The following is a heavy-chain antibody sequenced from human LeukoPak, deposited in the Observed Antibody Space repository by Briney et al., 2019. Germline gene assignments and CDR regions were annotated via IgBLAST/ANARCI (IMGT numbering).Heavy chain of an antibody. Sequence: SETLSLTCTVSGGSINSYYWIWLRQPPGKGLEWIGYIYYSGSTNYNPSLKSRVNISEDTSKNQFSLTLSSVTAADTAVYYCARDGREKDAFDIWGQGTMVTVSS. V-gene: IGHV4-59*01. D-gene: IGHD3-10*01. J-gene: IGHJ3*02. CDR3: ARDGREKDAFDI. CDR2: IYYSGST. CDR1: GGSINSYY.